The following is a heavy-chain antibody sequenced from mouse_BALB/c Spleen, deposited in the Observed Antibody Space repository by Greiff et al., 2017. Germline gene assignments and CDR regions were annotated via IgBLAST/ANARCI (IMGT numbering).Heavy chain of an antibody. CDR3: ARGGHGVDWFAY. D-gene: IGHD1-1*02. J-gene: IGHJ3*01. CDR2: IYPGNGDT. CDR1: GYTFTSYN. V-gene: IGHV1-12*01. Sequence: QVQLQQPGAELVKPGASVKMSCKASGYTFTSYNMHWVKQTPGQGLEWIGAIYPGNGDTSYNQKFKGKATLTADKSSSTAYMQLSSLTSADSAVYYCARGGHGVDWFAYWGQGTLGTVSA.